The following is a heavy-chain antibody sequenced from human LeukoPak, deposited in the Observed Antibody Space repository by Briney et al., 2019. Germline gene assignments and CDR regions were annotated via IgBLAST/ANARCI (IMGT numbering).Heavy chain of an antibody. CDR2: ISGSGGSA. V-gene: IGHV3-23*01. Sequence: PGGPLRLSCAASGFTFSSYAMSWVRQAPGKGLEWVSAISGSGGSAYYADSVKGRFTISRDNSKNTLYLQMNSLRAEDTAVYYCAKSVVVPAAFDYWGQGTLVTVSS. J-gene: IGHJ4*02. D-gene: IGHD2-2*01. CDR3: AKSVVVPAAFDY. CDR1: GFTFSSYA.